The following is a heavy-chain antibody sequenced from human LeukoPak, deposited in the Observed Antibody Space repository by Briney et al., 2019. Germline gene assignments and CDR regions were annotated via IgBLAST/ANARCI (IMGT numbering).Heavy chain of an antibody. D-gene: IGHD6-13*01. CDR2: ISSSGSTM. Sequence: GGSLRLSCAASGFTFSSYDMNWVRQAPGKGLEWISYISSSGSTMYYADSVKGRFTISRDNAKNSLYLQMSSLRAEDTAIYYCASSSWYALDYWGQGTLVTVSS. CDR3: ASSSWYALDY. V-gene: IGHV3-48*03. CDR1: GFTFSSYD. J-gene: IGHJ4*02.